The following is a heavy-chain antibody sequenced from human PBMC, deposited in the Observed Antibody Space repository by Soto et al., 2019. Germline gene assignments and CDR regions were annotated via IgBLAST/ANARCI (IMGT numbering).Heavy chain of an antibody. CDR2: IYSGGST. CDR3: AKSHEFRVVILYYFDY. CDR1: GFTVGINY. V-gene: IGHV3-53*01. J-gene: IGHJ4*02. D-gene: IGHD3-3*01. Sequence: GGSLSLSCSAAGFTVGINYMSWVRQAPGKGLEWVSVIYSGGSTYYADSVKGRFTISRDNSKNTLYLQMNSLRAEDTAVYYCAKSHEFRVVILYYFDYWGQGTLVTV.